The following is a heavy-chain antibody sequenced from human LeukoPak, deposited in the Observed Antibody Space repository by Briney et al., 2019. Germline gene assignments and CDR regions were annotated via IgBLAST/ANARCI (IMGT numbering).Heavy chain of an antibody. CDR3: ARTNLVGELTRPWYYFDY. CDR1: GFTVSSNY. V-gene: IGHV3-64*01. J-gene: IGHJ4*02. CDR2: ISSNGGST. D-gene: IGHD3-10*01. Sequence: PGGSLRLSCAASGFTVSSNYMSWVRQAPGKGLEYVSAISSNGGSTYYANSVKGRFTISRDNSKNTLYLQMGSLRAEDMAVYYCARTNLVGELTRPWYYFDYWGQGTLVTVSS.